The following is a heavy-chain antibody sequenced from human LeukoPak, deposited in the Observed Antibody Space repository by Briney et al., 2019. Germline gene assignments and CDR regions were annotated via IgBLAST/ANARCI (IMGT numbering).Heavy chain of an antibody. V-gene: IGHV3-49*03. CDR1: GFTFGDYA. Sequence: GGSLRLSCTASGFTFGDYAMSWFRQAPGKGQEWVGFIRSKAYGGTTEYAASVKGRFTISRDDSKSIAYLQMNSLKTEDTAVYYCTRDRTYDFWSGYGDYWGQGTLVTVSS. CDR2: IRSKAYGGTT. CDR3: TRDRTYDFWSGYGDY. D-gene: IGHD3-3*01. J-gene: IGHJ4*02.